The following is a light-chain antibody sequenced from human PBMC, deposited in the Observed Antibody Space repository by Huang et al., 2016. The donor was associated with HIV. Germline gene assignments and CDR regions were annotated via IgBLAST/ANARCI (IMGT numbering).Light chain of an antibody. CDR2: AAS. V-gene: IGKV1-39*01. CDR3: QQSYSTLLT. J-gene: IGKJ3*01. Sequence: DIQMTQSPSSLSASVGDRVTITCRATQNLDNFLNCYQQRPGKAPKFLIFAASTLQRGVPSRFSGSGSGTEFTLTISSLQPDDFATYYCQQSYSTLLTFGPGTKVDI. CDR1: QNLDNF.